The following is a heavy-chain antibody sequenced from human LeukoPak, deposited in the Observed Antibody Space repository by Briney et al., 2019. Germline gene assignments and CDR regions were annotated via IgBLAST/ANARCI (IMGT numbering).Heavy chain of an antibody. CDR3: AKDHLPGIVVADRDY. CDR2: INGDASNT. CDR1: GLTFNSYW. J-gene: IGHJ4*02. Sequence: GGSLRLSCAASGLTFNSYWMHWVRQVAGKGLVWVARINGDASNTTYADSVKGRFTISRDNSKNTLYLQINSLRDEDTAVYYCAKDHLPGIVVADRDYWGQGTLVTVSS. D-gene: IGHD6-19*01. V-gene: IGHV3-74*03.